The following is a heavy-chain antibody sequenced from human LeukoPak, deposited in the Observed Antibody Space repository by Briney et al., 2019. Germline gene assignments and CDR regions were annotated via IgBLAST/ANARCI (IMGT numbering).Heavy chain of an antibody. J-gene: IGHJ4*02. Sequence: SETLSLTCTVSGSSISSSRSYCWAWIRQPPGKGLEWIGYIYYSGSTNYSPSLKSRVTMSVDTSKKQFSLKVTSVTAADTAVYYCARGSGALDYWCQGTLVTVSS. CDR1: GSSISSSRSYC. V-gene: IGHV4-61*05. CDR3: ARGSGALDY. CDR2: IYYSGST.